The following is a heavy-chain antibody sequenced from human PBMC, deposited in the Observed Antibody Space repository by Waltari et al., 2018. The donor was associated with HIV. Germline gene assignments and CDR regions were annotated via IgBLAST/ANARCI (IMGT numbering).Heavy chain of an antibody. J-gene: IGHJ6*02. CDR3: AKGPDYGGYSYYSYGLDV. CDR2: ISSHSGAI. D-gene: IGHD4-17*01. V-gene: IGHV3-9*01. Sequence: EVQLVESGGGLVQSGRSLRLSCVASGFTFHEHAMHWVRQAPGKGLEWVSGISSHSGAIAYLDSVKGRFTISRDNAKNSLYLQMNSLRPEDTALYFCAKGPDYGGYSYYSYGLDVWGPGTTVTVS. CDR1: GFTFHEHA.